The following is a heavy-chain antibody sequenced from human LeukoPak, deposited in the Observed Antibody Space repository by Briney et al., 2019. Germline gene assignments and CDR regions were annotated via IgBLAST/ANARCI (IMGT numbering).Heavy chain of an antibody. CDR2: IYYSGST. Sequence: SETLSLTCTVSGDSISSYYWSWIRQPPGKGLEGIGYIYYSGSTNYNPSLKSRVTISVDTSKNQFSLKLSSVTAADTAVYYCARHPGIAARGVDYWGQGTLVTVSS. CDR1: GDSISSYY. CDR3: ARHPGIAARGVDY. J-gene: IGHJ4*02. D-gene: IGHD6-6*01. V-gene: IGHV4-59*08.